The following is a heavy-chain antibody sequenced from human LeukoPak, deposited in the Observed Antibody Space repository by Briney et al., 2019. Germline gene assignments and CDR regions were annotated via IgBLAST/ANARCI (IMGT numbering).Heavy chain of an antibody. V-gene: IGHV3-21*01. CDR1: GFNYSAYN. Sequence: GGSLRLSCAASGFNYSAYNMNWVRQAPGKGLEWVASITSSSAYIYYGDSVKGRVRISRDNAKNSLYLQMNSLRAEDTAVYFCARDPRSDILSGSYYFHGLDVWGRGTTVTVSS. CDR3: ARDPRSDILSGSYYFHGLDV. D-gene: IGHD3-9*01. J-gene: IGHJ6*02. CDR2: ITSSSAYI.